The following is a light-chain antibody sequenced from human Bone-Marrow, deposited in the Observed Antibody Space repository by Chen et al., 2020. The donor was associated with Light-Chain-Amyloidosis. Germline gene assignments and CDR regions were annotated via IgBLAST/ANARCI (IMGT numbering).Light chain of an antibody. J-gene: IGKJ1*01. V-gene: IGKV3-15*01. CDR3: HKNNIWPPWT. CDR2: DAS. Sequence: EIVMTQFPATLSVSPGEGATLSCRASQTVGTNLAWYQQKPGQAPRLLIFDASTRATGVPASSSGGASGTELTLPIRNLQPEDIAVNNCHKNNIWPPWTFGQGTK. CDR1: QTVGTN.